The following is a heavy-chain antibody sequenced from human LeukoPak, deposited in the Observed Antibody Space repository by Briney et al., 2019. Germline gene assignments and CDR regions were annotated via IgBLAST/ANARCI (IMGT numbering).Heavy chain of an antibody. D-gene: IGHD6-6*01. Sequence: SETLSLTCTVSGDSIHSVYYFWGWIRQPPGKGLEWIGIVYFDGDTSYSPSLKSRVIISVDTSKNQFSLNLTSVTAADTALYYCARHRKSARNYLYYYMDVWGKGTTVTVSS. CDR3: ARHRKSARNYLYYYMDV. J-gene: IGHJ6*03. CDR1: GDSIHSVYYF. CDR2: VYFDGDT. V-gene: IGHV4-39*01.